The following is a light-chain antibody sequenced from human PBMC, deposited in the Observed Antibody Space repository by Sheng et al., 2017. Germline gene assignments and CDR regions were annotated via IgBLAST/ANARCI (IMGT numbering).Light chain of an antibody. Sequence: SSELTQDPAVSVALGQTVRITCQGDSLRTYSANWYQQKPGQAPAVVIFGQNNRPSGIPDRFSGSSSGNTASLTITGAQAEDEADYYCNSRDISANHLGLFDAGTKLTVL. CDR3: NSRDISANHLGL. CDR1: SLRTYS. J-gene: IGLJ3*02. CDR2: GQN. V-gene: IGLV3-19*01.